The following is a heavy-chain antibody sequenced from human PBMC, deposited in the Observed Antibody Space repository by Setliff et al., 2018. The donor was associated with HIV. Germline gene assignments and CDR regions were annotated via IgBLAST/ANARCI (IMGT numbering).Heavy chain of an antibody. J-gene: IGHJ4*02. D-gene: IGHD6-6*01. CDR3: ARGGISIAARPIDY. V-gene: IGHV3-48*01. CDR1: GFTFSSYS. Sequence: GGSLRLSCAASGFTFSSYSMNWVRQAPGKGLEWVSYISSSSSTIYYADSVKGRFTISRDNAKNSLYLQMNSLRAEDTAVYYCARGGISIAARPIDYWGQGTLVTVSS. CDR2: ISSSSSTI.